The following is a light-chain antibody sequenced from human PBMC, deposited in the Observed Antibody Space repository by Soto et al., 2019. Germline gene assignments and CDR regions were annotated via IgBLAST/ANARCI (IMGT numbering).Light chain of an antibody. CDR2: SAS. CDR1: QSVSNN. CDR3: QQYNEWPLT. J-gene: IGKJ4*01. V-gene: IGKV3-15*01. Sequence: EVVMTQSPATLSVSPGERATLSCRASQSVSNNLARYQQKPGQAPRLFIYSASTRATGIPARFSGSASGTEFPLTISSLQSEDFAVYYCQQYNEWPLTFGGGTKVETK.